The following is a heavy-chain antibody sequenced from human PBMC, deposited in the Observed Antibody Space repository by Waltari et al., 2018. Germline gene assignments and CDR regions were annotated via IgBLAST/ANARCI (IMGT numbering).Heavy chain of an antibody. V-gene: IGHV4-38-2*01. Sequence: QVQLQESGPGLVKPSETLSLTCAVPGYSIISVSYWGWIRPPPGQGLEWIGSIYHSGSTYYNPSLKSRVTISVDTSKNQFSLKLSAVTAADTAVYYCARGPPEYCSGGSCQHYGYWGQGTLVTVSS. CDR2: IYHSGST. CDR1: GYSIISVSY. D-gene: IGHD2-15*01. J-gene: IGHJ4*02. CDR3: ARGPPEYCSGGSCQHYGY.